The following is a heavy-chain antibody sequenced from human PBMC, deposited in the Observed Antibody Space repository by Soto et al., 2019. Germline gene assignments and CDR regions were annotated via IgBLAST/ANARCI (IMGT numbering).Heavy chain of an antibody. D-gene: IGHD3-16*01. Sequence: QVQLVESGGGVVQPGRSLRLSCAASGFTFSSYGMHWVRQAPGKGLEWVAVISYDAGNKYYADSVKGRFTISRDNSWDTLYLQMNSLRAEDTAVYYCAKDGVAHLSYYYYMDVWGKGTTVTVSS. J-gene: IGHJ6*03. CDR3: AKDGVAHLSYYYYMDV. CDR2: ISYDAGNK. V-gene: IGHV3-30*18. CDR1: GFTFSSYG.